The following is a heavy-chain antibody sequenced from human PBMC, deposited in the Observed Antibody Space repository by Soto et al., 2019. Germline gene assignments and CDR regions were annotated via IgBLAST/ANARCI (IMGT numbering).Heavy chain of an antibody. CDR3: ARDRRLLNYYYYMAV. CDR2: IIPILGIA. CDR1: GGTFSSYT. Sequence: GASVKVSCKAPGGTFSSYTISWVRQAPGQGLEWMGRIIPILGIANYAQKFQGRVTITADKSTSTAYMELSSLRSEDTAVYYCARDRRLLNYYYYMAVWGKGTTVTVSS. J-gene: IGHJ6*03. V-gene: IGHV1-69*04. D-gene: IGHD5-12*01.